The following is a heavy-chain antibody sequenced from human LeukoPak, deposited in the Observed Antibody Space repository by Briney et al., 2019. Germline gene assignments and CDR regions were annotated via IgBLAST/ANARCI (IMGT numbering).Heavy chain of an antibody. V-gene: IGHV1-2*02. CDR1: GYTFTGYY. CDR3: ARTWSLIAARRWVNWFDP. Sequence: ASVKVSCKASGYTFTGYYMHWVRQAPGQGLEWMGWINPNSGGTNYAQKFQGRVTMTRDTSISTPYMELSRLRSDDTAVYYCARTWSLIAARRWVNWFDPWGQGTLVTVSS. CDR2: INPNSGGT. J-gene: IGHJ5*02. D-gene: IGHD6-6*01.